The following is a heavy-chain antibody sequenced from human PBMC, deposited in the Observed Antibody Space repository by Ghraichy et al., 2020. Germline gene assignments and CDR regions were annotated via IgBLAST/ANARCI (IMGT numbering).Heavy chain of an antibody. V-gene: IGHV3-49*03. D-gene: IGHD2-21*02. CDR1: GFTFGDYA. CDR3: TRVFLEDCCGVQGLYDY. CDR2: IRSKAYGGTT. J-gene: IGHJ4*02. Sequence: GGSLRLSCTASGFTFGDYAMSWFRQAPGKGLEWVGFIRSKAYGGTTEYAASVKGRFTISRDDSKSIAYLQMNSLKTEDTAVYYCTRVFLEDCCGVQGLYDYWGQGTLVTVSS.